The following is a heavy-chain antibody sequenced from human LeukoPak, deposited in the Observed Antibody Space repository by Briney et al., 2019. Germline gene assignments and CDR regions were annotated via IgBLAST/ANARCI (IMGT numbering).Heavy chain of an antibody. D-gene: IGHD1-26*01. J-gene: IGHJ4*02. Sequence: ASVKVSCKASGYTFTSYYMHWVRQAPGQGLEWMGIINLSGGSTSYAQKFQGRVTMTRDTSTSTVYMELSSLRSEDTAVYYCASYIVGARGFDYWGQGTLVTISS. CDR3: ASYIVGARGFDY. CDR1: GYTFTSYY. CDR2: INLSGGST. V-gene: IGHV1-46*01.